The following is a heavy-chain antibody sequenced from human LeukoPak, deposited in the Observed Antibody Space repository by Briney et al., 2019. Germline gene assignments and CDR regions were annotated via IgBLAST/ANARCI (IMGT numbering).Heavy chain of an antibody. D-gene: IGHD6-25*01. CDR2: VYWNDDK. CDR1: GFSLSTSGVG. CDR3: ARRRSPSSGDWFDP. V-gene: IGHV2-5*01. Sequence: SGPTLVKPTQTLTLTCTFSGFSLSTSGVGVGWFRQPPGGALEWLALVYWNDDKYYSPSLRSRLTIAKDTSKNQVVLTMTNMDPVDTATFYCARRRSPSSGDWFDPWGQGTLVTVSS. J-gene: IGHJ5*02.